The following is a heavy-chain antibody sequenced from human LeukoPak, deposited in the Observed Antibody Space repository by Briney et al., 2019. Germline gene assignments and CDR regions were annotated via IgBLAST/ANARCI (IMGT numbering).Heavy chain of an antibody. CDR1: GYTFTNYA. D-gene: IGHD3-22*01. V-gene: IGHV1-2*02. CDR3: ASPHSSGYWDYFDY. Sequence: GASVKVSCKASGYTFTNYAMNWVRQAPGQGLEWMGWINPNSGGTNYAQKFQGRVTMTRDTSISTAYMELSRLRSDDTAVYYCASPHSSGYWDYFDYWGQGTLVTVSS. J-gene: IGHJ4*02. CDR2: INPNSGGT.